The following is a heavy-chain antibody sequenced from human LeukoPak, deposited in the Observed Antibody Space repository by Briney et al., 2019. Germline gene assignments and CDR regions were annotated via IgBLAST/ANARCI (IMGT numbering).Heavy chain of an antibody. CDR1: GFTFGDYA. J-gene: IGHJ4*02. D-gene: IGHD1-14*01. Sequence: GGSLRLSCTDSGFTFGDYAMSWVRQAPGEGLEWVANIKQDGSEKYYVDSLKGRFTISRDKAKNSLYLQMNSLRAEDTAVYYCARLRTTTGPAFDSWGQGTLVTVSS. CDR2: IKQDGSEK. V-gene: IGHV3-7*03. CDR3: ARLRTTTGPAFDS.